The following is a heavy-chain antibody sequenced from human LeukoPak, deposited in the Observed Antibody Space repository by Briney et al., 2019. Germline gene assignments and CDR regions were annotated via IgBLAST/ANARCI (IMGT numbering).Heavy chain of an antibody. V-gene: IGHV3-21*01. J-gene: IGHJ4*02. CDR2: ISSSSSYI. CDR3: ARAAPNYGGNSWFDY. D-gene: IGHD4-23*01. Sequence: GGSLRLSCAASGFTLSSYSMNWVRQAPGKGLEWVSSISSSSSYIYYADSVKGRFTISRDNAKNSLYLQMNSLRAEDTAAYYCARAAPNYGGNSWFDYWGQGTLVTVSS. CDR1: GFTLSSYS.